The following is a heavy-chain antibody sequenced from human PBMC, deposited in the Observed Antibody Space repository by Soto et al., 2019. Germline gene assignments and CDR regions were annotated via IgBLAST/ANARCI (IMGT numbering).Heavy chain of an antibody. D-gene: IGHD1-26*01. CDR1: GGSVSSGSYY. CDR3: AREALGGHRFDP. J-gene: IGHJ5*02. Sequence: SETLSLTCTVSGGSVSSGSYYWSWIRQPPGKGLEWIGYIYYSGSTNYNPSLKSRVTISVDTSKNQFSLKLSSVTAADTAVYYCAREALGGHRFDPWGQGTLVTVSS. CDR2: IYYSGST. V-gene: IGHV4-61*01.